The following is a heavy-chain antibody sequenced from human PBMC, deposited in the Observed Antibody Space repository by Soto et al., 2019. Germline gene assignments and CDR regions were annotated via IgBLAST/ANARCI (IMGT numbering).Heavy chain of an antibody. V-gene: IGHV3-30*03. D-gene: IGHD6-13*01. CDR3: ARDRAAGVFDY. J-gene: IGHJ4*02. Sequence: GGSLRLSCAASGFTFSGYGMHWVRQAPGEGLEWVAIISYDGRKTYYADSVKGRFTTSRDNSKNTLYLQMNSLRAEDTAVYYCARDRAAGVFDYWGQGTLVTVSS. CDR1: GFTFSGYG. CDR2: ISYDGRKT.